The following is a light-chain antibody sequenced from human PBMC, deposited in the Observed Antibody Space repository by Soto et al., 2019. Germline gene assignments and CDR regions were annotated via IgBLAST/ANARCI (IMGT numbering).Light chain of an antibody. CDR2: EVT. Sequence: ALTQPASVSGSRGQSITISCVGRNTDVGQDKSVSWYQQGPGKAPKLLIFEVTNRPSGVSSRFSGSRSGNTASLTISGLQPDDEGDYFCVSYTDTDTLVFGTGTKVTVL. CDR1: NTDVGQDKS. CDR3: VSYTDTDTLV. V-gene: IGLV2-14*01. J-gene: IGLJ1*01.